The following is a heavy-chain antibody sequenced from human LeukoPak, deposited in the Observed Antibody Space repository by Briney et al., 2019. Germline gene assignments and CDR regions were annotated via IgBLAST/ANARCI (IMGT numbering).Heavy chain of an antibody. CDR2: ISGSGGST. CDR1: GFTFSNYA. D-gene: IGHD1-26*01. CDR3: AKDLAGSGSYSFDY. J-gene: IGHJ4*02. Sequence: TGGSLRLSCAASGFTFSNYAMNWVRQAPGRGLEWVSAISGSGGSTYYADSVKGRFTISRDNSKNTLYLQMNSVRAEDTAVYYCAKDLAGSGSYSFDYWGQGTLVTVSS. V-gene: IGHV3-23*01.